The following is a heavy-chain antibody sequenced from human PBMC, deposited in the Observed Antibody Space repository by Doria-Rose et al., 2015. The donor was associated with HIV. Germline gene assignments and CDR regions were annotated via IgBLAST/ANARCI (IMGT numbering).Heavy chain of an antibody. V-gene: IGHV4-34*01. J-gene: IGHJ4*02. CDR2: INDSGST. Sequence: QVQLQQWDAGLLKPSETLSLTCGGYGGSFSGYYWAWIRQPPGKGLEWIGEINDSGSTDYSPSLKSRVTTSVDTSKSQFSLKLSSVTAADTAVYYCARERPRLDYWGQGTLVTVSS. CDR1: GGSFSGYY. CDR3: ARERPRLDY. D-gene: IGHD6-6*01.